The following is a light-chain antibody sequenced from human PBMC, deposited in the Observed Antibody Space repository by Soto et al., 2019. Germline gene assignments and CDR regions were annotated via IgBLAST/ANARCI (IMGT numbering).Light chain of an antibody. CDR2: DAS. CDR3: QQFNSYPPT. V-gene: IGKV1-13*02. J-gene: IGKJ4*01. Sequence: AIQLTQSPSSLSASVGDRVTITCRASQGISSSLAWYQQKLGKAPSLLIYDASSLESGVPSRFSGSGSGTDFTLTIRSLQPEDFATYYCQQFNSYPPTFGGGTKVEIK. CDR1: QGISSS.